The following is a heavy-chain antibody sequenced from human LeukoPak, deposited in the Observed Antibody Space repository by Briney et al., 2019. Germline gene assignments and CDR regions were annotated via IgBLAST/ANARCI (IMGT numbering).Heavy chain of an antibody. CDR2: INHSGST. Sequence: SETLSLTCAVYGGSFSGYYWSWIRQPPGKGLEWIGEINHSGSTNYNPSLKSRVTISVDTSKNQFSLKLSSVTAADTAVYYCARRARRAIFGVVIIPHNWFDPWGQGTLVTVSS. J-gene: IGHJ5*02. V-gene: IGHV4-34*01. CDR3: ARRARRAIFGVVIIPHNWFDP. D-gene: IGHD3-3*01. CDR1: GGSFSGYY.